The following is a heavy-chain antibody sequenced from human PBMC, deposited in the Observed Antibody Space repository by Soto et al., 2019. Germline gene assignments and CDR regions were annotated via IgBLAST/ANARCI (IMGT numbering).Heavy chain of an antibody. CDR2: IIPIFGTA. CDR3: ARGFKQWLVRYYYYGMDV. D-gene: IGHD6-19*01. Sequence: ASVKVSCKXSGGTFSSYAISWVRQAPGQGLEWMGGIIPIFGTANYAQKFQGRVTITADESTSTAYMELSSLRSEDTAVYYCARGFKQWLVRYYYYGMDVWGQGTTVTVSS. V-gene: IGHV1-69*13. J-gene: IGHJ6*02. CDR1: GGTFSSYA.